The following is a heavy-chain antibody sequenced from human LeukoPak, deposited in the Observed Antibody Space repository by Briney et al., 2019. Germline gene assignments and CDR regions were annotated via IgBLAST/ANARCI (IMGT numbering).Heavy chain of an antibody. D-gene: IGHD3-3*01. CDR2: ISAYNGNT. J-gene: IGHJ4*02. CDR1: GYTFTSYG. V-gene: IGHV1-18*01. CDR3: ARDCPRIDISLEWDY. Sequence: ASVKVSCKASGYTFTSYGISWVRQAPGQGLEWTGWISAYNGNTNYAQKLQGRVTMTTDTSTSTAYMELRSLRSDDTAVYYCARDCPRIDISLEWDYWGQGTLVTVSS.